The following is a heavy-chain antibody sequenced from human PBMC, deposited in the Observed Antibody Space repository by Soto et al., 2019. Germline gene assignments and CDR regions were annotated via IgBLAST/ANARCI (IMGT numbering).Heavy chain of an antibody. CDR2: ISYDGSNK. Sequence: QVQLVESGGGVVQPGRSLRLSCAASGFTFSSYAMHWVRQAPGKGLEWGAVISYDGSNKYYADSVKGRFTISRDNSKNTLYLQMNSLRAEDTAVYYCARDGWYYDSSGYYDYWGQGTLVTVSS. J-gene: IGHJ4*02. V-gene: IGHV3-30-3*01. CDR1: GFTFSSYA. CDR3: ARDGWYYDSSGYYDY. D-gene: IGHD3-22*01.